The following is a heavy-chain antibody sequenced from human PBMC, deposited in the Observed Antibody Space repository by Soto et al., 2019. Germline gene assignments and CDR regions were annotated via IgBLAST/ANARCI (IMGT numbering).Heavy chain of an antibody. V-gene: IGHV3-48*02. Sequence: EVQLVESGGGLVQPGGSRRLSCAASGFTFSSYGMNWVRQAPGKGLAWVSYISSGRPTIQYADSVKGRFTISRDNAKNSLYLQMNSLRNEETAVYYCARGVAARPEFWGQGTLVTVSS. J-gene: IGHJ4*02. CDR2: ISSGRPTI. D-gene: IGHD6-6*01. CDR3: ARGVAARPEF. CDR1: GFTFSSYG.